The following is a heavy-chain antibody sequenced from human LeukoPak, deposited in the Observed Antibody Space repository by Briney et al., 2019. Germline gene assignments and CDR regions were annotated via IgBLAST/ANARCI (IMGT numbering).Heavy chain of an antibody. V-gene: IGHV1-58*01. Sequence: SVKVSCKASGFTFTSSAVQWVRQARGQRLEWIGWIVVGSGNTNYAQKFQERVPITRDMSTSTAYMELSSLRSEDTAVYYCAASGSPRSSNFDYWGQGTLVTVSS. CDR2: IVVGSGNT. D-gene: IGHD6-6*01. CDR1: GFTFTSSA. J-gene: IGHJ4*02. CDR3: AASGSPRSSNFDY.